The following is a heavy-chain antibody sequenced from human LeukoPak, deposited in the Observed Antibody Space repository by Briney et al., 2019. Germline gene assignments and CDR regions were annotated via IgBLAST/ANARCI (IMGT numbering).Heavy chain of an antibody. J-gene: IGHJ4*02. Sequence: GGSLRLSCAAPGFTFSSYAMSWVRQTPGKGLEWVSAISGNGGSTYYADSVKGRVTISRDNSKSTLYLQMNSLRAEDTAVYYCAREPTGHFDHWGQGTLVTVSS. CDR2: ISGNGGST. D-gene: IGHD1-14*01. CDR1: GFTFSSYA. V-gene: IGHV3-23*01. CDR3: AREPTGHFDH.